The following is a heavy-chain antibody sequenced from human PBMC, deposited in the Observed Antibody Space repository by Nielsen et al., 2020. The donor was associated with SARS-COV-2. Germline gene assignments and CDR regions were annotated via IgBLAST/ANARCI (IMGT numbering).Heavy chain of an antibody. D-gene: IGHD3-9*01. Sequence: GESLKISCAASGFTFSSYGMHWVRQAPGKGLEWVAVISYDGSNKYYADSVKGRFTISRDNSKNTLYLQKNSLRAEDTAVYYCARDIIVDYDILGYYYYGMDVWGQGTTVTVSS. CDR2: ISYDGSNK. V-gene: IGHV3-30*12. CDR3: ARDIIVDYDILGYYYYGMDV. J-gene: IGHJ6*02. CDR1: GFTFSSYG.